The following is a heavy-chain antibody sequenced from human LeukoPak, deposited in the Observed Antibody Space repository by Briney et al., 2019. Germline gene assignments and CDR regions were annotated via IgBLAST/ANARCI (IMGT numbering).Heavy chain of an antibody. J-gene: IGHJ4*02. D-gene: IGHD3-22*01. Sequence: GESLKISCKGSGYSFTSYWIGWVRQMPGKGLEWMRIIYPGDSDTRYSPSFQGQVTISADKSISTAYLQWSSLKASDTAMYYCARVDDDSSGYVDCWGQGTLVTVSS. CDR2: IYPGDSDT. CDR1: GYSFTSYW. CDR3: ARVDDDSSGYVDC. V-gene: IGHV5-51*01.